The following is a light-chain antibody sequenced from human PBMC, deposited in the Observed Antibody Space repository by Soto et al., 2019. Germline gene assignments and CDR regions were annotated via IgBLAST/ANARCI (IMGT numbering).Light chain of an antibody. V-gene: IGKV2-30*01. CDR2: KVS. CDR1: QSLTYSDGRTY. J-gene: IGKJ4*01. Sequence: DVVLTQSPLSLPVTLGQPASISCRSSQSLTYSDGRTYLNWFQQRPGQSPRRLIYKVSNRDSGVPDSLSGSGSGTDFTLKISRVEAEDGGVYYCMQGAHWPLTFGGGTKVEIK. CDR3: MQGAHWPLT.